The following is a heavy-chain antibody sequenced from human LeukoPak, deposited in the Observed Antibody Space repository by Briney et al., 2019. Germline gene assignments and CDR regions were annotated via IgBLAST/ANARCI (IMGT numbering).Heavy chain of an antibody. D-gene: IGHD2-15*01. Sequence: GGSLRLSCAASGFTFSSYWMSWVRQAPGKGLEWVANIKQDGSEKYYVDSVKGRFTISRDNAKNSLYLQMNSLRAEDTAVYYCAKLPLRYCSGGSCYERDYWGQGTLVTVSS. J-gene: IGHJ4*02. CDR3: AKLPLRYCSGGSCYERDY. V-gene: IGHV3-7*01. CDR2: IKQDGSEK. CDR1: GFTFSSYW.